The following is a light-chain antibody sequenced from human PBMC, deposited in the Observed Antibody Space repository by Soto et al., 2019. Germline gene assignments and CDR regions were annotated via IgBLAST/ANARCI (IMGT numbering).Light chain of an antibody. CDR3: NSYTGTSALV. Sequence: QSSLTQPASVSGSPGQSITISCTGTSSDVGRYKYVSWYQQHPGQAPKLMIYNVSNRPSGVSDRFSGSKSGNTASLTISGLQAEDEADYYCNSYTGTSALVFGTGTKVTVL. J-gene: IGLJ1*01. CDR2: NVS. V-gene: IGLV2-14*01. CDR1: SSDVGRYKY.